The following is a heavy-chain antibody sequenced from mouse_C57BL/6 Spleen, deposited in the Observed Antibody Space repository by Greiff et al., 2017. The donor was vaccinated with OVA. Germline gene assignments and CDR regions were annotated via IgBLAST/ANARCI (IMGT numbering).Heavy chain of an antibody. CDR2: IDPEDGET. V-gene: IGHV14-2*01. Sequence: EVKLMESGAELVKPGASVKLSCTASGFNIKDYYMHWVKQRTEQGLEWIGRIDPEDGETKYAPKFQGKATITADTSSNTAYLQLSSQTSEDTAVYYCARRAWFAYWGQGTLVTVSA. J-gene: IGHJ3*01. CDR3: ARRAWFAY. CDR1: GFNIKDYY.